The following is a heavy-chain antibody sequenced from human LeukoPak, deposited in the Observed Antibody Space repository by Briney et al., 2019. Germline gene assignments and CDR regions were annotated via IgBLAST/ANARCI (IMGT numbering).Heavy chain of an antibody. J-gene: IGHJ5*02. CDR1: GYTFTNYY. Sequence: GASVKVSCTASGYTFTNYYMHWPRQAPGQGLEWVGVFNPSGGSTSYAQKFQGRVTMTRDTSTSTVYMELSSLRSEDTAVYYCARDRMSSSWYDLRKFTPSNWFDPWGQGTLVTVSS. CDR3: ARDRMSSSWYDLRKFTPSNWFDP. V-gene: IGHV1-46*01. CDR2: FNPSGGST. D-gene: IGHD6-13*01.